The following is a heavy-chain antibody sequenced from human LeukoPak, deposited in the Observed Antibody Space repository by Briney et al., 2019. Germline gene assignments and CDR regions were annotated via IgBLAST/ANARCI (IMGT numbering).Heavy chain of an antibody. Sequence: PSQTLSLTCTVSGGSISSGSYYWRWIRQPAGKGLEWIGRIYTSGSTNYNPSLKSRVTISVDTSKNQFSLKLSSVTAADTAVYYCARDLGFLEWWGQGTLVTVSS. CDR3: ARDLGFLEW. CDR1: GGSISSGSYY. V-gene: IGHV4-61*02. D-gene: IGHD3-3*01. J-gene: IGHJ4*02. CDR2: IYTSGST.